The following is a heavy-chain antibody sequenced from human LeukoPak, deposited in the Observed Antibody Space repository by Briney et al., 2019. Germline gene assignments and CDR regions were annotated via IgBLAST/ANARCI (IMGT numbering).Heavy chain of an antibody. D-gene: IGHD2-15*01. CDR2: IYTSGST. CDR3: ARDVLSRAWWDDAFDI. J-gene: IGHJ3*02. V-gene: IGHV4-61*02. CDR1: GGSISSGSYY. Sequence: SETLSLTRTVSGGSISSGSYYWSWIRQPAGKGLEWIGRIYTSGSTNYNPSLKSRVTISVDTSKSQFSLKLSSVTAADTAVYYCARDVLSRAWWDDAFDIWGQGTMVTVSS.